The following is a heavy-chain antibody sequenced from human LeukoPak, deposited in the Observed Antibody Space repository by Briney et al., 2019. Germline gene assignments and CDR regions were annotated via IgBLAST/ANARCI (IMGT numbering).Heavy chain of an antibody. CDR1: GFTFSSFD. J-gene: IGHJ5*02. CDR2: ISSSGSRI. CDR3: ARGTRPYYGSGSYWFDP. D-gene: IGHD3-10*01. V-gene: IGHV3-48*03. Sequence: GGSLRLSCAASGFTFSSFDMNWVRQAPGKGLEWVSHISSSGSRIYYAESVKGRFTISRDNAQNSLYLQMNSLRAEDTAVYYCARGTRPYYGSGSYWFDPWGQGTLDTVST.